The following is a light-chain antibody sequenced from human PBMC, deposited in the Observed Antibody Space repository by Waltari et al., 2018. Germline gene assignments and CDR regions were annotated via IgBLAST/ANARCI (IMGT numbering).Light chain of an antibody. CDR1: SSDVGGYDY. Sequence: QSALTQPASVSGSPGQSITISCTGTSSDVGGYDYVSWYQQHTGKAPKLMIYDVNNRPSGVSNRFSGSKSGNTASLTISGLQAEDEADYYCSSYTSSSTLDYVFGTGTKVTVL. V-gene: IGLV2-14*01. CDR3: SSYTSSSTLDYV. J-gene: IGLJ1*01. CDR2: DVN.